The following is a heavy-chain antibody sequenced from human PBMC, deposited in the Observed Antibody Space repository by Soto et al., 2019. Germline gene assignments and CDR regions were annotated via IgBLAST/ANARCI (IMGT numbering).Heavy chain of an antibody. CDR3: ARDKESGIAVAVFDY. Sequence: ASVKVSCKASGYTFTGYYMHWVRQAPGQGLEWMGWINPNSGGTNYAQKFQGWVTMTRDTSVSTAYMELSRLRSDDTAVYYCARDKESGIAVAVFDYWGQGTLVTVPQ. CDR2: INPNSGGT. J-gene: IGHJ4*02. V-gene: IGHV1-2*04. CDR1: GYTFTGYY. D-gene: IGHD6-19*01.